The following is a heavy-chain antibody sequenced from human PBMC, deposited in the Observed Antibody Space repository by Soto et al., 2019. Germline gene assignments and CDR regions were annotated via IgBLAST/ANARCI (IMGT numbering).Heavy chain of an antibody. CDR2: IYYSGST. D-gene: IGHD3-3*01. CDR3: ARRFLEWYALGAMDV. Sequence: QLQLQESGPGLVKPSETLSLTCTVSGGSISSRSYYWGWIRQPPGKGLEWIGSIYYSGSTYYNPSLKSRVTISVDTSKNQFSLKLSSVTAADTAVYYCARRFLEWYALGAMDVWGQGTTVTVSS. V-gene: IGHV4-39*01. J-gene: IGHJ6*02. CDR1: GGSISSRSYY.